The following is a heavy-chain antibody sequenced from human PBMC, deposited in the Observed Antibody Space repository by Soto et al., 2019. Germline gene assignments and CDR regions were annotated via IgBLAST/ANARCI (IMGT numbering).Heavy chain of an antibody. CDR2: ISGSGGST. Sequence: GGSLRLSCAASGFTFSSYAMSWVRQAPGKGLEWVSAISGSGGSTYYADSVKGRFTISRDNSKNTVFLQMNSLRADDTAVYYIIVLRRGGGAISDRVFEIWGQGTMVTVSS. D-gene: IGHD3-10*01. V-gene: IGHV3-23*01. J-gene: IGHJ3*02. CDR1: GFTFSSYA. CDR3: IVLRRGGGAISDRVFEI.